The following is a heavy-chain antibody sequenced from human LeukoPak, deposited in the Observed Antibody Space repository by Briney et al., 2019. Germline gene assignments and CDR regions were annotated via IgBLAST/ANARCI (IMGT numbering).Heavy chain of an antibody. CDR2: IKSDGGST. CDR1: GVTFSSYW. CDR3: AAIESSGGGKFDY. Sequence: GGSLRLSCAASGVTFSSYWMHWVRQAPGKGLVWVSRIKSDGGSTSYADSVKGRFTISRDNTKNKLFLQMNSIRAEDTAVYFCAAIESSGGGKFDYWGQGALVTVSS. J-gene: IGHJ4*02. D-gene: IGHD3-16*01. V-gene: IGHV3-74*01.